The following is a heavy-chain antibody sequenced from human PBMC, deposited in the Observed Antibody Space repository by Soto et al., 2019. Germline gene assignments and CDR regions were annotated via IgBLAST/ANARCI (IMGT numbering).Heavy chain of an antibody. CDR3: GRVSLYGDVGYYDF. CDR2: IVPIFGTT. D-gene: IGHD4-17*01. V-gene: IGHV1-69*06. J-gene: IGHJ4*02. CDR1: GGAFSTYG. Sequence: QVQVVQSGTEVKKPGSSVKVSCKISGGAFSTYGIHWVRQAPGQGLERVGGIVPIFGTTRNAQKFQGRVPFSADKSASTAYMDLTSLTSEDTAIYFCGRVSLYGDVGYYDFWCRGTLIAGSS.